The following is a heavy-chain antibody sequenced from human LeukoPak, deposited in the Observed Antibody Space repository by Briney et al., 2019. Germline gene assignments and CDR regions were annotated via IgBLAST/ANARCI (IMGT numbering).Heavy chain of an antibody. CDR1: GYTFSNYY. CDR2: ISAYNGNT. D-gene: IGHD3-22*01. Sequence: ASVKVSCKASGYTFSNYYMHWVRQAPGQGLEWMGWISAYNGNTNYAQKLQGRVTMTTDTSTSTAYMELRSLRSDDTAVYYCARAAYYYDSSGLTGSFDYWGQGTLVTVSS. CDR3: ARAAYYYDSSGLTGSFDY. J-gene: IGHJ4*02. V-gene: IGHV1-18*04.